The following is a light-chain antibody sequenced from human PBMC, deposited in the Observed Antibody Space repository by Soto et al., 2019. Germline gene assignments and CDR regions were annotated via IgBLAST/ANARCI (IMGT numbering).Light chain of an antibody. V-gene: IGLV2-14*01. Sequence: QSALTQPASVSGSPGQSITISCTGTSSDVGGYNYVSWYQQHPGKAPKLMIYEVSNRPSGVSNRFSGSKSGNTASLTISGLQADDEADYYCSSYTSSSPYVFGTGTKLTVI. J-gene: IGLJ1*01. CDR3: SSYTSSSPYV. CDR2: EVS. CDR1: SSDVGGYNY.